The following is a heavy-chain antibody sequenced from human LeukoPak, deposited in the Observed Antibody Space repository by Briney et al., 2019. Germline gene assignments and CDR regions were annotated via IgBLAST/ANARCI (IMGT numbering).Heavy chain of an antibody. CDR3: ARAAPAPFMSYYYDSSGYGVFDY. J-gene: IGHJ4*02. Sequence: SETLSLTCTVSGGSISSYYWSWIRQPAGKGLEWIGRISNSGINNYNPSLKSRVTISVDTSKNQFSLKLSSVTAADTAVYYCARAAPAPFMSYYYDSSGYGVFDYWGQGTLVTVSS. V-gene: IGHV4-4*07. D-gene: IGHD3-22*01. CDR2: ISNSGIN. CDR1: GGSISSYY.